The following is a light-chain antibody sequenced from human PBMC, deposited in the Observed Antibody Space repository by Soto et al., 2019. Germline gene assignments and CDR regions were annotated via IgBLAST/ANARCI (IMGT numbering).Light chain of an antibody. CDR1: SSDIGSYNR. CDR2: EVN. CDR3: NSFTTSSTYV. Sequence: QSVLTQPASVSGSPGQSITISCTGTSSDIGSYNRVSWYQQPPGTAPKLIIYEVNNRPSGVPDRFSGSKSGNTASLTISGLQAEDEGDYYCNSFTTSSTYVFGTGTKLTV. V-gene: IGLV2-18*02. J-gene: IGLJ1*01.